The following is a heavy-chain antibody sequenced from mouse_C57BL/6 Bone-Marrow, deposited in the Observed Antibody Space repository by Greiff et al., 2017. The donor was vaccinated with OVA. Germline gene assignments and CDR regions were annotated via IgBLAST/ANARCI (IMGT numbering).Heavy chain of an antibody. CDR1: GYTFTSYW. J-gene: IGHJ4*01. Sequence: VHVKQSGTVLARPGASVKMSCKTSGYTFTSYWMHWVKQRPGQGLEWIGAIYPGNSDTSYNQKFKGKAKLTAVTSASTAYMELSSLTNEDSAVYYCQIYDGYYDAMDYWGQGTSVTVSS. V-gene: IGHV1-5*01. CDR3: QIYDGYYDAMDY. CDR2: IYPGNSDT. D-gene: IGHD2-3*01.